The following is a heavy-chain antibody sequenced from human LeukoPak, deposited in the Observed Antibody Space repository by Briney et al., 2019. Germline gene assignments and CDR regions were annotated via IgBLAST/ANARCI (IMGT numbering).Heavy chain of an antibody. CDR2: INPNSGGT. J-gene: IGHJ4*02. D-gene: IGHD4-17*01. V-gene: IGHV1-2*06. Sequence: GASVNVSCTASGSSFTGYYINRARHAQAQGLEWVGRINPNSGGTNYDQKFQGRGIITSDNPTNTPHMLLSRLRADDTAVYCCARERDYGYSGGYWGQGTLVTVSS. CDR3: ARERDYGYSGGY. CDR1: GSSFTGYY.